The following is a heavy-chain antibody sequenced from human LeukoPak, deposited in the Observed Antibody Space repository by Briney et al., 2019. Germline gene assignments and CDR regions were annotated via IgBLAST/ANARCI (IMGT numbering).Heavy chain of an antibody. Sequence: PGGSLRLSCVGSGYSFDEYAMHWVRQDPGKGLEGVSGINWKSDKIGYADSVKGRFTISRDNSRNSLYLQMNSLRVEDTALYYCAKDRYCTSSSCPIDYWGQGTMVTVSS. D-gene: IGHD2-2*01. V-gene: IGHV3-9*01. CDR2: INWKSDKI. CDR3: AKDRYCTSSSCPIDY. J-gene: IGHJ4*02. CDR1: GYSFDEYA.